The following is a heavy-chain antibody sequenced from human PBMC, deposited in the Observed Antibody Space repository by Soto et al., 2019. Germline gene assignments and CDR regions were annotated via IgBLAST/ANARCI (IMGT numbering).Heavy chain of an antibody. CDR1: GFTFSTYG. D-gene: IGHD4-17*01. J-gene: IGHJ2*01. Sequence: EVQLVESGDALVQPGGSLRVSCEGSGFTFSTYGMHWVRQAPGKGLEFVASTSGSGRRTSYAGSVKGRFNISRDNSKNTLYLQMGGLRVEDTGGYYCARGRGDYESWNFDLWCRGSRVTVSS. V-gene: IGHV3-64*02. CDR2: TSGSGRRT. CDR3: ARGRGDYESWNFDL.